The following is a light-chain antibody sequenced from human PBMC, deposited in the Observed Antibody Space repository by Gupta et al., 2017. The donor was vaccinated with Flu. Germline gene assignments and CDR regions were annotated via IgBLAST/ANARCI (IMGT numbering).Light chain of an antibody. V-gene: IGLV3-1*01. Sequence: SARQTATITCSGDKLGDKYVSWYQQRPGRSPVLVIYQDTKRPSGIPERFSGSNSGDTATLTISGTQTIDEADYYCQAWDSNTALFGGGTKLTVL. CDR2: QDT. CDR3: QAWDSNTAL. J-gene: IGLJ3*02. CDR1: KLGDKY.